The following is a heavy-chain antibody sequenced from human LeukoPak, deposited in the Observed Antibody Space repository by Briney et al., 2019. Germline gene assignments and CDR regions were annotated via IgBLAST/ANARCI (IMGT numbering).Heavy chain of an antibody. CDR3: ARARSSARPVSYFDY. V-gene: IGHV1-46*01. Sequence: GASVKVSCKASGYTFTSYYMHWVRQAPGQGLEWMGIINPSGGSTSYAQKFQGRVTMTRDTSTSTVYTELSSLRSEDTAVYYCARARSSARPVSYFDYWGRGTLVTVSS. CDR2: INPSGGST. D-gene: IGHD6-6*01. J-gene: IGHJ4*02. CDR1: GYTFTSYY.